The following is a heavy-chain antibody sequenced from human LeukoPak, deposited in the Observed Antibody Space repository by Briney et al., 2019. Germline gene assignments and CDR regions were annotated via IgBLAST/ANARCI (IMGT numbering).Heavy chain of an antibody. D-gene: IGHD3-22*01. CDR3: TTRVYYHDSRGYSHLCDY. CDR2: IKSKTDGGTT. CDR1: GFIFSSYW. Sequence: GGSLRLSCAASGFIFSSYWMSWVRQAPGKGLEWVGRIKSKTDGGTTDYAAPVKGRFTISRDDSKNTLYLQMNSLKTEDTAVYYCTTRVYYHDSRGYSHLCDYWGQGTLVTVSS. J-gene: IGHJ4*02. V-gene: IGHV3-15*01.